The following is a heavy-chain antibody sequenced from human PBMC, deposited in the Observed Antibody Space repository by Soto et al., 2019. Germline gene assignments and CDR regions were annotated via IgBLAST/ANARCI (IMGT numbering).Heavy chain of an antibody. Sequence: SVKVSCKASGGTFSSYTISWVRQAPGQGLEWMGRIIPILGIANYAQKFQGRVTITADKSTSTAYMELSSLRSEDTAVYYCARESIMITFGGVIAPFAYWGQGTLVTV. V-gene: IGHV1-69*04. CDR3: ARESIMITFGGVIAPFAY. CDR2: IIPILGIA. CDR1: GGTFSSYT. D-gene: IGHD3-16*02. J-gene: IGHJ4*02.